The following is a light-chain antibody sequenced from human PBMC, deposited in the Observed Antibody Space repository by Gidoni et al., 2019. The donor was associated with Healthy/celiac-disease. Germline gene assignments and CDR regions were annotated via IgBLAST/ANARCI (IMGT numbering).Light chain of an antibody. CDR1: SSNIGAGYD. J-gene: IGLJ2*01. Sequence: QSVLTQPPSVSGAPGPRVTISCTGSSSNIGAGYDVHWYQQLPGTAPKLLIYGNSNRPSGVPDRFSGSKSGTSASLAITGLQAEDEADYYCQSYDSSLSHVVFGGGTKLTVL. CDR2: GNS. V-gene: IGLV1-40*01. CDR3: QSYDSSLSHVV.